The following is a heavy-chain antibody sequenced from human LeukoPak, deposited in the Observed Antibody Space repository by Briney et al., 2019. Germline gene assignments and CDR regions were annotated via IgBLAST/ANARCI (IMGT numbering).Heavy chain of an antibody. J-gene: IGHJ4*02. D-gene: IGHD3-22*01. CDR3: ARPPHYYDTSGYSV. V-gene: IGHV4-59*01. CDR2: VSNIETT. CDR1: GDSISSYY. Sequence: KPSETLSLTCTVSGDSISSYYWSWLRQPPGKRLEWIGYVSNIETTNYNPSLKSRVTISVDTSKNQFSLRLNSVTAADTAVYYCARPPHYYDTSGYSVWGQGTLVTVSS.